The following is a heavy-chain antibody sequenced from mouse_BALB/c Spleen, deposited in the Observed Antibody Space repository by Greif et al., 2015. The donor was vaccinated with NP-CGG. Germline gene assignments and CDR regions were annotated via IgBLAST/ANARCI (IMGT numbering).Heavy chain of an antibody. CDR1: GYTFTGYW. CDR2: IYPGSGST. D-gene: IGHD2-1*01. J-gene: IGHJ4*01. Sequence: LQQSGSELVRPGASVKLSCKASGYTFTGYWMHWVKQRPGQGLEWIGNIYPGSGSTNYDEKFKSKATLTVDTSSSTAYMQLSSLTSEDSAVYYCTVIYYGNYPLYYYAMDYWGQGTSVTVSS. V-gene: IGHV1S22*01. CDR3: TVIYYGNYPLYYYAMDY.